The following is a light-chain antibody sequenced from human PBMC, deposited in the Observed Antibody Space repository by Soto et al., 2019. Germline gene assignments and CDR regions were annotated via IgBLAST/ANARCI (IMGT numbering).Light chain of an antibody. CDR2: AAS. CDR3: QQYNDWPWT. Sequence: EILMTQSPATLSVSPGERATLSCRASQSVSSNLAWYQQKPGQPPRLLIYAASTRDTGIPVRFSGSGSGTEFTLTISILHSEDFAVYSCQQYNDWPWTFGQGPKVEI. V-gene: IGKV3-15*01. CDR1: QSVSSN. J-gene: IGKJ1*01.